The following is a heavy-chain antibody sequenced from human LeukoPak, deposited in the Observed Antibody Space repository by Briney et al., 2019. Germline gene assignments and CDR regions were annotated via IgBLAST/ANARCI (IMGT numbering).Heavy chain of an antibody. J-gene: IGHJ4*02. CDR2: IIPILGIA. V-gene: IGHV1-69*04. CDR3: ARGYHALGIDY. Sequence: SVTVSCKASGGTFSSYAISWVRQAPGQGLEWMGRIIPILGIANYAQKFQGRVTITADKSTSTAYMELSSLRSEDTAVYYCARGYHALGIDYWGQGTLVTVSS. D-gene: IGHD2-15*01. CDR1: GGTFSSYA.